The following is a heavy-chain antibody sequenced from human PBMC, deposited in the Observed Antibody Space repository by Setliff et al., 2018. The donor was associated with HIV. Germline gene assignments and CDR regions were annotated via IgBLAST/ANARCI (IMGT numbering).Heavy chain of an antibody. CDR3: ARPRVFDSFDV. CDR1: GYMILGYK. J-gene: IGHJ3*01. V-gene: IGHV1-2*02. Sequence: ASVKVSCKAIGYMILGYKMNWVRQAPGQGLEWIGGISPNNGAAEYAPKFQGRVSKTLYTSISTAYLEKPRLTSDDAAVYFCARPRVFDSFDVWGQGTKVTVSS. D-gene: IGHD6-6*01. CDR2: ISPNNGAA.